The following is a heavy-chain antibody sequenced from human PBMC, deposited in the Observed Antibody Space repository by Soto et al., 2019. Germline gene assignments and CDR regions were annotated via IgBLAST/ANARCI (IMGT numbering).Heavy chain of an antibody. J-gene: IGHJ3*01. V-gene: IGHV4-4*07. CDR2: IYSAGTT. CDR3: AANWRGAYEVRFDL. D-gene: IGHD1-1*01. CDR1: GGPISGYY. Sequence: QVQLRESGPGLVKPSETLSLTCNVSGGPISGYYCYWVRQPAGQGLEWIGRIYSAGTTDLNPSLKRRVIMSVDTSSNQFSLKLLSVTASDTAVYYCAANWRGAYEVRFDLWGQGTTVTVSA.